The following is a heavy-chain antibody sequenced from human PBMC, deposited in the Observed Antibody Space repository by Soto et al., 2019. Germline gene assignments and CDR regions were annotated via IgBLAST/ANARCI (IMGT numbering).Heavy chain of an antibody. CDR3: ARDRVYYGSGVTSRYYYYYGMDV. V-gene: IGHV1-69*12. J-gene: IGHJ6*02. CDR1: GGTFSSYA. CDR2: IIPIFGTA. D-gene: IGHD3-10*01. Sequence: QVQLVQSGAEVKKPGSSVKVSCKASGGTFSSYAISWVRQAPGQGLEWMGGIIPIFGTANYAQKFQGRVTITADESTSTAYMELSSLRSEDTAVYYCARDRVYYGSGVTSRYYYYYGMDVWGQGTTVTVSS.